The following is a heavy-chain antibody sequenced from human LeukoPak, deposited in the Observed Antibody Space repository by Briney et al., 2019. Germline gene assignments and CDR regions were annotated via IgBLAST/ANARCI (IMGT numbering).Heavy chain of an antibody. J-gene: IGHJ4*02. CDR2: ISSSSSYI. CDR1: GFTFSSYS. V-gene: IGHV3-21*01. D-gene: IGHD6-19*01. CDR3: ARDGFSAGTSPFDY. Sequence: PGGSLRLSCAASGFTFSSYSMNWVRQAPGKGLEWVSSISSSSSYIYYADSVKGRFTISRDNAKNSLYLQMNSLRAEDTAVYYCARDGFSAGTSPFDYWGQGTLVTVSS.